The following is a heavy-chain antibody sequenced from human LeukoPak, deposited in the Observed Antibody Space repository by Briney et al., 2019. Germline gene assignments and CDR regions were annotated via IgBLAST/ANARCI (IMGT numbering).Heavy chain of an antibody. CDR2: ISYDGSNK. CDR3: AKDSRTTDFDY. Sequence: GGSLRLSCAASGFTVNNNYMSWVRQAPGKGLEWVAVISYDGSNKYYADSVKGRFTISRDNSKNTLYLQMNSLRAEDTAVYYCAKDSRTTDFDYWGQGTLVTVSS. V-gene: IGHV3-30*18. D-gene: IGHD1-14*01. J-gene: IGHJ4*02. CDR1: GFTVNNNY.